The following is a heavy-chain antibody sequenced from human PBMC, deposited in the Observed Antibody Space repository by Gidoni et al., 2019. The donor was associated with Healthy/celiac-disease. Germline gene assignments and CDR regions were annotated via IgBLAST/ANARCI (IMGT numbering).Heavy chain of an antibody. CDR1: GGSFSGYY. CDR2: IKHSGST. J-gene: IGHJ4*02. D-gene: IGHD2-15*01. CDR3: ARGERAVVWGVDY. Sequence: QVQLQQWGAGLLKPSETLSLTCAVYGGSFSGYYWSWIRQPPGKGLEWPGEIKHSGSTNYNPSLKSRVTISVDTSKNQFALKLSSVTAADAAVYYCARGERAVVWGVDYWGQGTLVTVSS. V-gene: IGHV4-34*01.